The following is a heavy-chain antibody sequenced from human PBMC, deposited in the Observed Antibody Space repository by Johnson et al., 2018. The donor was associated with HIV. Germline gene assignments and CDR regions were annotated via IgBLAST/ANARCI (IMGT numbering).Heavy chain of an antibody. J-gene: IGHJ3*02. Sequence: QMLLVESGGGVVQPGGSLRLSCLASGFTFSSYGMHWVRQAPGKGLEWVAVISYDGNNKYYADSVKGRVTISRDNSKNTLYLQMNSLRAEDTAVYYCAKEGSGYFHAFDIWGQGTMVTVSS. CDR3: AKEGSGYFHAFDI. CDR1: GFTFSSYG. CDR2: ISYDGNNK. V-gene: IGHV3-30*18. D-gene: IGHD3-22*01.